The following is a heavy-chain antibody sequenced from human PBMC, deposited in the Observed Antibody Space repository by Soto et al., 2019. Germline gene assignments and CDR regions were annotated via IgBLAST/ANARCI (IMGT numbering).Heavy chain of an antibody. CDR2: ITSSGGTT. D-gene: IGHD3-3*01. J-gene: IGHJ6*02. CDR3: AKDRGGRAIFGVVIIDGMDV. V-gene: IGHV3-23*01. CDR1: GFTFSSYT. Sequence: EVQLLESGGGLVPPGGSLRLSCAASGFTFSSYTTNWVRQAPGKGLEWVSAITSSGGTTYYADSVKGRFTVSRDNSENTLYLQMNSLRAEDTAEYYCAKDRGGRAIFGVVIIDGMDVWGQGTTVTVSS.